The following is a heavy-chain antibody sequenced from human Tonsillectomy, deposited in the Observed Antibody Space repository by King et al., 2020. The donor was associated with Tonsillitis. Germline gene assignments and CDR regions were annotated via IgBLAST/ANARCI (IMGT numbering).Heavy chain of an antibody. V-gene: IGHV4-31*03. Sequence: VQLQESGPGLVKPSQTLSLTCTVSGGSISSGNNYWNWIRQHPGKGLEWIGYIYYSVSTYYNPSLKSRVTISVDTSKNQFSLKLSSVTAADTAVYYCARGTIFGVVYHAFDIWGQGTMVTVSS. CDR3: ARGTIFGVVYHAFDI. J-gene: IGHJ3*02. CDR2: IYYSVST. CDR1: GGSISSGNNY. D-gene: IGHD3-3*01.